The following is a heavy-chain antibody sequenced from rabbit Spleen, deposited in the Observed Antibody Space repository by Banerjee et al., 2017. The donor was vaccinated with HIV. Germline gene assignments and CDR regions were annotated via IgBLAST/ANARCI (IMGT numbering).Heavy chain of an antibody. V-gene: IGHV1S40*01. J-gene: IGHJ6*01. D-gene: IGHD1-1*01. CDR2: NYGGSSGST. CDR1: GFSFSGSDY. Sequence: QSLEESGGDLVKPGASLTLTCTASGFSFSGSDYMCWVRQAPGKGLEWISCNYGGSSGSTYYASWAKGRFTISKTSSTTVTLQMTSVTAADTATYFCARDTSSSFSSYGMDLWGPGTLVTVS. CDR3: ARDTSSSFSSYGMDL.